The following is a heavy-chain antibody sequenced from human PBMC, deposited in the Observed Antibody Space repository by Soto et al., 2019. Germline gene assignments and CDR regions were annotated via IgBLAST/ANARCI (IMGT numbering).Heavy chain of an antibody. CDR1: GGSISSGDYY. J-gene: IGHJ5*02. Sequence: SETLSLTCTVSGGSISSGDYYWSWIRQPPGKGLEWIGYIYYSGSTYYNPSLKSRLTMSVDTSKNQFSLKLSSVTAADTAVYYCARDVIAAGNWFDPWGREPWSPSPQ. CDR2: IYYSGST. CDR3: ARDVIAAGNWFDP. D-gene: IGHD6-13*01. V-gene: IGHV4-30-4*01.